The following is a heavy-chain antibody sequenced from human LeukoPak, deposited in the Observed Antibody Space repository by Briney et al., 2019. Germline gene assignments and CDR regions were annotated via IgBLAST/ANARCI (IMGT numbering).Heavy chain of an antibody. Sequence: KPSETLSLTCTVSGGSISSGSYYWSWIRQPAGKGLEWIGRIYTSGSTNYNPSLKSRVTISVDTSKNQFSLKLSSVTAADTAVYYCASSHARAYCGGDCWWFDPWGQGTLVTVSS. CDR3: ASSHARAYCGGDCWWFDP. CDR1: GGSISSGSYY. D-gene: IGHD2-21*01. CDR2: IYTSGST. V-gene: IGHV4-61*02. J-gene: IGHJ5*02.